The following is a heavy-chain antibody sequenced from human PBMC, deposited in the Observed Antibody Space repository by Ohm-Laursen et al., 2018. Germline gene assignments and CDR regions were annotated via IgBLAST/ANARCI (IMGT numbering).Heavy chain of an antibody. CDR3: AGGYSYGYYGMDV. J-gene: IGHJ6*02. Sequence: GSLRLSCSASGFTFSDYSMNWVRQAPGKGLEWVSSISSRSTTIYYADSVKGRFTISRDNAKNSLYLQMNSLRAEDTALYYCAGGYSYGYYGMDVWGQGTTVTVSS. V-gene: IGHV3-48*04. CDR2: ISSRSTTI. CDR1: GFTFSDYS. D-gene: IGHD5-18*01.